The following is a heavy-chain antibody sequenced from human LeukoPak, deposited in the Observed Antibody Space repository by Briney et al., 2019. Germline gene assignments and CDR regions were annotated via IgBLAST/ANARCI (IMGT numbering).Heavy chain of an antibody. D-gene: IGHD6-19*01. CDR1: GFIFSNYA. J-gene: IGHJ4*02. Sequence: GGSLILSCAASGFIFSNYAMSWVRQVPGRGLEWVSTISSRGDSTYVADSVKGRFTISRDNSKDSLYLQMNTVRAEDTAVYYCVKGPRPDITVAHTVENWGQGTLVTVSS. CDR3: VKGPRPDITVAHTVEN. CDR2: ISSRGDST. V-gene: IGHV3-23*01.